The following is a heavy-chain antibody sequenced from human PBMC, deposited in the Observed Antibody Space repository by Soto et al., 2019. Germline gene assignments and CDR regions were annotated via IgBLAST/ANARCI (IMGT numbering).Heavy chain of an antibody. CDR2: IQSGGST. CDR3: SRDDVYCSGGSCYGVPVDV. J-gene: IGHJ6*04. V-gene: IGHV3-66*01. D-gene: IGHD2-15*01. CDR1: GFTVSSHY. Sequence: EVQLVESGGDLVQPGGSLRLSCAASGFTVSSHYMNWVRQAPGKGLEWVSLIQSGGSTFYADSVKGRFTISRDNSKNTLFLQMNSMRVEDRAMYYCSRDDVYCSGGSCYGVPVDVWGRGTTVTVSS.